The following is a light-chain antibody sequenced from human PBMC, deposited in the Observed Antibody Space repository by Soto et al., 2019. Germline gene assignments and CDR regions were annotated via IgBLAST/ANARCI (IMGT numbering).Light chain of an antibody. Sequence: QSALTQPPSASGSPGQSVTISCSGTSSDIGGYNYVSWYQQYPGKAPKLMIYEVSRRPSGVPDRFSGSTSGNTASLTVSGLQAEDEADYYCSSYAGSNTYVVFGGGTKLTVL. J-gene: IGLJ2*01. CDR1: SSDIGGYNY. CDR3: SSYAGSNTYVV. CDR2: EVS. V-gene: IGLV2-8*01.